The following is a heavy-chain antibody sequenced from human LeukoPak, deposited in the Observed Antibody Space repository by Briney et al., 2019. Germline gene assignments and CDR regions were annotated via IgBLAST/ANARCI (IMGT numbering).Heavy chain of an antibody. CDR1: GFTFSSYA. J-gene: IGHJ4*02. V-gene: IGHV3-23*01. D-gene: IGHD2-21*01. CDR3: AKRGDCGGDCFDY. CDR2: ISGSGGST. Sequence: GGSLRLSCAASGFTFSSYAMSWVRQAPGKGLEWVSAISGSGGSTYYADSVKGRFTISRDNSKNTLYLQMNSPRAEDTAVYYCAKRGDCGGDCFDYWGQGTLVTVSS.